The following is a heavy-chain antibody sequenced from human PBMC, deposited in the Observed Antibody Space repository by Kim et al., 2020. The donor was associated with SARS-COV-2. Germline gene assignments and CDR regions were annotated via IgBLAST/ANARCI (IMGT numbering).Heavy chain of an antibody. V-gene: IGHV4-59*13. CDR3: AGTQNYYDSSGYYYGFDY. CDR1: GGSISSYY. Sequence: SETLSLTCTVSGGSISSYYWSWIRQPPGKGLEWIGYIYYSGSTNYKPSLKSRVTISVDTSKNQFSLKLSSVTAADTAVYYCAGTQNYYDSSGYYYGFDYWGQGTLVTVSS. CDR2: IYYSGST. J-gene: IGHJ4*02. D-gene: IGHD3-22*01.